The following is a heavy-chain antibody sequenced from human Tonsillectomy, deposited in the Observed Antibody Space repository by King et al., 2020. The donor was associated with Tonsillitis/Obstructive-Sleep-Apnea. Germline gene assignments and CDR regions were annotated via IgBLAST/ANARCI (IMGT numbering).Heavy chain of an antibody. D-gene: IGHD3-10*01. Sequence: VQLVESGGGLIQPGGSLRLSCTASGLTVRTNSMTWVRQTPGKGLEWVSIVYSGGSTNYADSVKGRFAISRDSSEHTLYLQLNSLRAEDTAVYYCSREWRGRNVDYWGQGTLVTVSS. V-gene: IGHV3-53*01. CDR1: GLTVRTNS. J-gene: IGHJ4*02. CDR2: VYSGGST. CDR3: SREWRGRNVDY.